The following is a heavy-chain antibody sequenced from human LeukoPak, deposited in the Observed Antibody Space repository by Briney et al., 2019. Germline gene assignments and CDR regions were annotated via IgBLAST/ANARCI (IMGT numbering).Heavy chain of an antibody. D-gene: IGHD6-6*01. V-gene: IGHV3-33*01. CDR3: AYSSSSGEDFDY. Sequence: GGSLRLSCAASGFTFSSYGMHWVRQAPGKGMEWVAVIWYDGSNKYYADSVKGRFTISRDNSKNTLYLRMNSLRAEDTAVYYCAYSSSSGEDFDYWGQGTLVTVSS. CDR2: IWYDGSNK. J-gene: IGHJ4*02. CDR1: GFTFSSYG.